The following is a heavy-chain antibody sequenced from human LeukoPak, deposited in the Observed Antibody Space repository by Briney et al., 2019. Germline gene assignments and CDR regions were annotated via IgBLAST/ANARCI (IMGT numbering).Heavy chain of an antibody. Sequence: GGSLRLSCAASGFTFSSYEMNWVRQAPGKGLEWVSYISSSGSTIYYADSVKGRFTISRDNAKNSLYLQMNSLRAEDTAVYYCATMTTVTTDYRGQGTLVTVSS. CDR1: GFTFSSYE. V-gene: IGHV3-48*03. CDR3: ATMTTVTTDY. J-gene: IGHJ4*02. CDR2: ISSSGSTI. D-gene: IGHD4-17*01.